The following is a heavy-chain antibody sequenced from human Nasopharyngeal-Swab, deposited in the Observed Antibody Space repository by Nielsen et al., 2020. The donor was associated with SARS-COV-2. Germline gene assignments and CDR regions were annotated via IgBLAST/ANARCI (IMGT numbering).Heavy chain of an antibody. V-gene: IGHV4-34*01. J-gene: IGHJ6*02. CDR2: INHSGST. Sequence: WRRQSKGRGVEWIGEINHSGSTNYNPSLKSRVTISVDTSKNQFSLKLSSVTAADTAVYYCARERWERRGGGKMGMDVWGQGTTVTVSS. D-gene: IGHD1-26*01. CDR3: ARERWERRGGGKMGMDV.